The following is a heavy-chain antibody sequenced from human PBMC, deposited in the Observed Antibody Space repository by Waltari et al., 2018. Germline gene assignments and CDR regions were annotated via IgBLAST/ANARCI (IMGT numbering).Heavy chain of an antibody. CDR3: ARPPVVVVLDDAFDI. Sequence: QVQLVESGGGVVQPGRSLRLSCAASGFTFSSYAMPWVRQAPGKGLEWVAVISYDGSNKYYADSVKGRFTISRDNSKNTLYLQMSSLRAEDTAVYYCARPPVVVVLDDAFDIWGQGTMVTVSS. CDR1: GFTFSSYA. D-gene: IGHD3-22*01. V-gene: IGHV3-30*15. CDR2: ISYDGSNK. J-gene: IGHJ3*02.